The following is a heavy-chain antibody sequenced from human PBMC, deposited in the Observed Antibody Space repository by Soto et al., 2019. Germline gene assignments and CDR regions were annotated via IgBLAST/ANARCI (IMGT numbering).Heavy chain of an antibody. CDR3: ARIVRGVHSWFDP. Sequence: SETLSLTCTISGGSITTYYYTWIWQPPGKGPEWIGFIFYSGNTNYNPSLKSRVTTSVDTSKNQFSLNLSSVTAADTAVYYCARIVRGVHSWFDPWGQGILVTVSS. D-gene: IGHD3-10*01. V-gene: IGHV4-59*08. J-gene: IGHJ5*02. CDR2: IFYSGNT. CDR1: GGSITTYY.